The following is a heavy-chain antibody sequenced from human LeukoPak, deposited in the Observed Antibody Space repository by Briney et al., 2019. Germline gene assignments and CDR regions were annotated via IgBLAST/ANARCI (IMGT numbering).Heavy chain of an antibody. CDR2: IYSGGST. J-gene: IGHJ3*02. CDR1: GFTVSSNY. Sequence: PGGSLRLSCAASGFTVSSNYMSWVRQAPGKGLEWVSVIYSGGSTYYADSVKGRFTISRDNSKNTLYLQMNSLRAEDTAVYYCARGGSSSWQGDAFDIWGQGTMVTVSS. D-gene: IGHD6-13*01. CDR3: ARGGSSSWQGDAFDI. V-gene: IGHV3-53*01.